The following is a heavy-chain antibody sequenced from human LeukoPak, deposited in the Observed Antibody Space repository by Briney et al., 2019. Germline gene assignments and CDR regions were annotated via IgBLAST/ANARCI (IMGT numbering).Heavy chain of an antibody. CDR2: FDPEDGET. CDR3: ARDLEDSSPFGAFDM. D-gene: IGHD3-22*01. J-gene: IGHJ3*02. CDR1: GYTLTELS. Sequence: ASVKVSCKVSGYTLTELSMHWVRQAPGKGLEWMGGFDPEDGETIYAQKFQGRVTMTEDTSTDTAYMELSSLRAEDTAVYYCARDLEDSSPFGAFDMWGQGTMVTVSS. V-gene: IGHV1-24*01.